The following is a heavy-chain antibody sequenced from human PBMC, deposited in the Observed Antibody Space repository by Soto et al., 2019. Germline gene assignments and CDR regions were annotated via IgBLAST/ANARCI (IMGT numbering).Heavy chain of an antibody. J-gene: IGHJ6*02. Sequence: QVQLQESGPGLVKPSQTLSLTCTVSGDSISSGGYYWSLIRQHPGKGLEWIGYIYFSGSTYYTPSLKTRVTILIDTSQNQFSLQLSYVTAEETAVYYCARFIIIVPPGGGMEIWGQRTTVTASS. CDR1: GDSISSGGYY. CDR3: ARFIIIVPPGGGMEI. D-gene: IGHD3-10*01. CDR2: IYFSGST. V-gene: IGHV4-31*03.